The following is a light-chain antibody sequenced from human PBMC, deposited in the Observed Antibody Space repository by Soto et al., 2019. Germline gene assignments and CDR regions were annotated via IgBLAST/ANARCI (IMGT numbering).Light chain of an antibody. V-gene: IGKV2-30*01. CDR3: MQGTLWPRT. J-gene: IGKJ1*01. Sequence: DVVMTQSPLSLPVTLGQPASISCRSSQSLVYSDGNTYLNWFQQRPGHSPRRLIYMVSNRDSGVPDRFSGSGSGTDFTLKISRVEAEDVGVYYCMQGTLWPRTFGQGTKVEIK. CDR2: MVS. CDR1: QSLVYSDGNTY.